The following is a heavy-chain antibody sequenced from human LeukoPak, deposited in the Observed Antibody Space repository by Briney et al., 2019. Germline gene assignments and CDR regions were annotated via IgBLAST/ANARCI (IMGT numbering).Heavy chain of an antibody. D-gene: IGHD6-19*01. J-gene: IGHJ4*02. Sequence: QSGGSLRLSCAASGFTFSAYAMAWVRQAPGKGLECVSHITTGGSSTFHADSVKGRFTISRDNAKNSLYLQMNSLRGEDTAVYYCARVRYDSGWYDYWGQGALVIV. CDR1: GFTFSAYA. CDR2: ITTGGSST. CDR3: ARVRYDSGWYDY. V-gene: IGHV3-48*04.